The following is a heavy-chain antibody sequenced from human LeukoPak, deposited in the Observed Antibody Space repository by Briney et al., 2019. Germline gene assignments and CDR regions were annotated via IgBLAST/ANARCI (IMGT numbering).Heavy chain of an antibody. D-gene: IGHD4-23*01. CDR1: GGSISSYY. V-gene: IGHV4-39*07. CDR2: IYYSGST. J-gene: IGHJ4*02. Sequence: SETLSLTCTVSGGSISSYYWSWIRQPPGKGLEWIGSIYYSGSTYYNPSLKSRVTISVDTSKNQFSLKLSSVTAADTAVYYCAREVTPFYWGQGTLVTVSS. CDR3: AREVTPFY.